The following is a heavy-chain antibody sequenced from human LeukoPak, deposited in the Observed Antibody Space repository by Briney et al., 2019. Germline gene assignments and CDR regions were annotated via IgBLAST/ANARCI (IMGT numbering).Heavy chain of an antibody. D-gene: IGHD3-22*01. Sequence: GGSLRLSCAASGFTFSSYWMSWVRQAPGKGLEWVANIKQDGSEKYYVDSVKGRFTISRDNAKNSLYLQMNSLRAEDTAVYYCARGPRYYYDSSGYYFLDYWGQGTLVTVS. V-gene: IGHV3-7*01. CDR2: IKQDGSEK. CDR1: GFTFSSYW. CDR3: ARGPRYYYDSSGYYFLDY. J-gene: IGHJ4*02.